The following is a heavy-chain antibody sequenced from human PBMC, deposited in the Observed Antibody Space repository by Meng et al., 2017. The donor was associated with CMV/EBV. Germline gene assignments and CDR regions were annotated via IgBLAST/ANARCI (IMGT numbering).Heavy chain of an antibody. Sequence: SETLSLTCTVSGGSISSGGYYWSWIRQHPGKGLEWIGYIYYSGSTYYNPSLRSRVTISVDTSKNQFSLKLSSVTAADTDVYYCARGQVDRLSFDYWGQGTLVTVSS. CDR2: IYYSGST. V-gene: IGHV4-31*03. CDR1: GGSISSGGYY. CDR3: ARGQVDRLSFDY. D-gene: IGHD3/OR15-3a*01. J-gene: IGHJ4*02.